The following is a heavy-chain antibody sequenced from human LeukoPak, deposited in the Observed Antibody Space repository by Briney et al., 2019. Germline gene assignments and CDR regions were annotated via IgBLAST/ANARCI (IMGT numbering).Heavy chain of an antibody. CDR3: ASFSRRALIAVAGRDAFDI. CDR1: GFTFSSYW. Sequence: GGSLRLSCAASGFTFSSYWMSWVRQAPGKELECVANIKQDGSEKYYVDSVKGRFTISRDNAKNSLYLQMNSLGAEDTAVYYCASFSRRALIAVAGRDAFDIWGQGTMVTVSS. J-gene: IGHJ3*02. V-gene: IGHV3-7*05. CDR2: IKQDGSEK. D-gene: IGHD6-19*01.